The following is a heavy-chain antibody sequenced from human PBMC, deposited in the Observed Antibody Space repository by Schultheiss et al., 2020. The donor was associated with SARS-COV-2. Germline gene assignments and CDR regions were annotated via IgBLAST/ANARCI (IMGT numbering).Heavy chain of an antibody. J-gene: IGHJ4*02. CDR1: GGSFSGYY. D-gene: IGHD6-19*01. V-gene: IGHV4-59*01. CDR3: ARAPRGGGSGWYLFYFDY. CDR2: IYYSGST. Sequence: GSLRLSCAVYGGSFSGYYWSWIRQPPGKGLEWIGYIYYSGSTNYNPSLKSRVTISVDTSKNQFSLKLSSVTAADTAVYYCARAPRGGGSGWYLFYFDYWGQGTLVTVSS.